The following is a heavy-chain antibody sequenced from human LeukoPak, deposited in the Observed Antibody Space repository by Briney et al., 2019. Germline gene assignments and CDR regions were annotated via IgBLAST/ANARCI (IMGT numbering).Heavy chain of an antibody. CDR2: ISSNGGST. J-gene: IGHJ5*02. CDR3: ARDLIPYYDFWTGFDP. Sequence: GGSLRLSCAASGFTFSSYAMHWVRQAPGKGLEYVSAISSNGGSTYYANSVKGRFTISRDNSKNTLYLQMGSLRAKDMAVYYCARDLIPYYDFWTGFDPWGQGTLVTVSS. D-gene: IGHD3-3*01. V-gene: IGHV3-64*01. CDR1: GFTFSSYA.